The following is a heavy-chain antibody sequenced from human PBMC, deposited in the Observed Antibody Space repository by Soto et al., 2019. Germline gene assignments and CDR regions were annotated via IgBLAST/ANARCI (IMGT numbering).Heavy chain of an antibody. CDR1: GFTFDDYA. CDR2: ISWNSGSI. Sequence: PGGYLRLSCVASGFTFDDYAMHWVRQVPGKGLEWVSGISWNSGSIGYADSVKGRFTISRDNAKNSLFLQMNNVRVEDTAVYYCAIVISLLVLLQYGMDVWGKGPSGSGSS. V-gene: IGHV3-9*01. CDR3: AIVISLLVLLQYGMDV. J-gene: IGHJ6*04. D-gene: IGHD2-21*02.